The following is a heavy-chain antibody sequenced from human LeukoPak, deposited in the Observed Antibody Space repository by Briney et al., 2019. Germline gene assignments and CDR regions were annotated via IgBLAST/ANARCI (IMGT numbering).Heavy chain of an antibody. CDR2: ISTSSSYI. Sequence: GGSLRLSCAASGFIFSSYSMNWVRQAPGKGLEWVSFISTSSSYIYYADSVKGRFTTSRDNAQNSLFLQINSLRAEDTAVYYCARVGYCSSTSCYMSYYSDYWGQGTQITVSS. J-gene: IGHJ4*02. CDR1: GFIFSSYS. CDR3: ARVGYCSSTSCYMSYYSDY. V-gene: IGHV3-21*01. D-gene: IGHD2-2*02.